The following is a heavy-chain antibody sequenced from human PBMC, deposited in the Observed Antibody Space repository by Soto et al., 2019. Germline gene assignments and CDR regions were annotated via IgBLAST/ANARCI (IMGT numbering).Heavy chain of an antibody. CDR1: GFTFSSYS. CDR3: ARGNYHNSGSLDY. D-gene: IGHD3-10*01. V-gene: IGHV3-48*01. Sequence: GGSLRLSCAASGFTFSSYSMNWVLQAPVKGLEWVSYISSSSSTIYYADSVKGRFTISRDNSKNTLFLQINSLRSEDTAVYYCARGNYHNSGSLDYWGQGTLVTVSS. CDR2: ISSSSSTI. J-gene: IGHJ4*02.